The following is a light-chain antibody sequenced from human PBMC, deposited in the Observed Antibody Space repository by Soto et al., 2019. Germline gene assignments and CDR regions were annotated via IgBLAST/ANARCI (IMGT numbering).Light chain of an antibody. CDR3: LQDYGDSWT. CDR2: AAS. CDR1: RDVGSD. Sequence: QMTQSPSSLSASVGEKIIITCRASRDVGSDVSWYQQKPGQAPKLLIYAASNLYTGVPSRFRGSRSGTEFTLTISSLQHEDFASYYCLQDYGDSWTFGQGTKADIK. J-gene: IGKJ1*01. V-gene: IGKV1-6*01.